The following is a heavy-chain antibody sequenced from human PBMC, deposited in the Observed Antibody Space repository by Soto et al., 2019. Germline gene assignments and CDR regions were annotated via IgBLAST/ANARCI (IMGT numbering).Heavy chain of an antibody. CDR1: GGSISSTDYY. CDR2: IYYSGTT. CDR3: VPLGRLGLYYYYRMDV. J-gene: IGHJ6*02. D-gene: IGHD7-27*01. V-gene: IGHV4-30-4*01. Sequence: PSETLSLTCTVSGGSISSTDYYWSWIRQPPGKGLEWIGYIYYSGTTYYNPSLKSRVTISVDTSKNQFSLRLRSVTAADTAVYYCVPLGRLGLYYYYRMDVSCQGTTVTVS.